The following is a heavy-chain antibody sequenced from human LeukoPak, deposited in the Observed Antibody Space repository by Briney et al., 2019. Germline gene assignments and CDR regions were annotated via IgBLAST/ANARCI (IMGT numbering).Heavy chain of an antibody. CDR2: IWYDGSNK. V-gene: IGHV3-33*06. CDR3: AKGAYYYDSIGYLGLDY. J-gene: IGHJ4*02. Sequence: GESLKISCAASGLTFSSYGMHWVRQAPGKGLEWVAVIWYDGSNKYYADSVKGRFTISRDNSKNTLYLQMNSLRAEDTAVYYCAKGAYYYDSIGYLGLDYWGQGTLVNVSS. CDR1: GLTFSSYG. D-gene: IGHD3-22*01.